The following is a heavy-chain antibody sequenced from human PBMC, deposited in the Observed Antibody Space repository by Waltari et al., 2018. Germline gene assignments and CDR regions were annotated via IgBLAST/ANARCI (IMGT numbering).Heavy chain of an antibody. D-gene: IGHD2-15*01. V-gene: IGHV1-2*06. Sequence: QVQLVQSGAEVKKPGASVKVSCKSSGYTLTGNYLHWVRQDPGQGLEWMGRINPNSGGTNYAQKFQGRVTMTRDTSISTAYMELSRLRSDDTAVYYCARDFLNLVVVAAKHAFDIWGQGTMVTVSS. J-gene: IGHJ3*02. CDR3: ARDFLNLVVVAAKHAFDI. CDR2: INPNSGGT. CDR1: GYTLTGNY.